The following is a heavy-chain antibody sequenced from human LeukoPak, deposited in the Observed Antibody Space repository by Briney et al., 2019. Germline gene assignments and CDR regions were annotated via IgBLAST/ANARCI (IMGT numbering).Heavy chain of an antibody. CDR1: GYTLTELS. J-gene: IGHJ4*02. CDR2: MNPNSGNT. V-gene: IGHV1-8*01. D-gene: IGHD7-27*01. Sequence: ASVTVSCTVSGYTLTELSMHWVRQATGQGLEWLGWMNPNSGNTGYAQKFQGRVTMTRNTSISTAYMELSSLRSEDTAVYYCARTKPTGGLLFDYWGQGTLVTVSS. CDR3: ARTKPTGGLLFDY.